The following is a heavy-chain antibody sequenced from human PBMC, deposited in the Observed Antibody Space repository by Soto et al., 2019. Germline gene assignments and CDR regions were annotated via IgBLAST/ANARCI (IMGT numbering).Heavy chain of an antibody. V-gene: IGHV3-23*01. D-gene: IGHD3-10*01. J-gene: IGHJ6*02. CDR3: ARGLLVTMVRGVIITTSGMDV. CDR2: IIGSGGST. CDR1: GFTFSSYA. Sequence: GGSLRLSCAASGFTFSSYAMSWVRQAPGKGLEWVSAIIGSGGSTYYADSVKGRFTISRDNSKNTLYLQMNSLRAEDTAVYYCARGLLVTMVRGVIITTSGMDVWGQGTTVTVSS.